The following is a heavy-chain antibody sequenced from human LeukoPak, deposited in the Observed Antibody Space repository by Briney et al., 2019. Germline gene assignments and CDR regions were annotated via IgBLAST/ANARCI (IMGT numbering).Heavy chain of an antibody. J-gene: IGHJ6*02. CDR1: GFSFNSYT. CDR2: ISPVSSYT. Sequence: GGSLRLSCLAPGFSFNSYTMNWVREAPGKGLEWVSTISPVSSYTWYAESVKGRFTISRDNPKNSLYLQIDSLRAEDTAVYYCVRDVSRRIGMDVWGQGTTVTVSS. CDR3: VRDVSRRIGMDV. D-gene: IGHD2/OR15-2a*01. V-gene: IGHV3-21*01.